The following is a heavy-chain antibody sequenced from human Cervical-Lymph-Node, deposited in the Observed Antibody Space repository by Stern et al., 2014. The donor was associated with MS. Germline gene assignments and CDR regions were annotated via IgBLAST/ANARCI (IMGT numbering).Heavy chain of an antibody. Sequence: ESGPAVVKPTQALTLTCTFSGFSLTTAGTRVTWIRQPPGQALEWLAGIDWDDAKFSRASLKTRLTISKDTSKNQVVLTKTNMDPVDTATYYCARSLAGVFDYWGQGILVTVSS. CDR3: ARSLAGVFDY. CDR1: GFSLTTAGTR. CDR2: IDWDDAK. V-gene: IGHV2-70*04. J-gene: IGHJ4*02.